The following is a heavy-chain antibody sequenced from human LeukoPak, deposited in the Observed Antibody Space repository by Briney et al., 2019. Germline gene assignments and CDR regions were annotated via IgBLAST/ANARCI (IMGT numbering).Heavy chain of an antibody. D-gene: IGHD2-2*02. CDR2: INPNSGGT. J-gene: IGHJ3*02. CDR1: GYTFTGYY. CDR3: ASWDYCSSTSCYTNDAFDI. Sequence: ASVKVSCKASGYTFTGYYMHWVRQAPGQGLEWMGWINPNSGGTNYAQKFQGRVTMTRDTSISTAYMELSSLRSEDTAVYYCASWDYCSSTSCYTNDAFDIWGQGTMVTVSS. V-gene: IGHV1-2*02.